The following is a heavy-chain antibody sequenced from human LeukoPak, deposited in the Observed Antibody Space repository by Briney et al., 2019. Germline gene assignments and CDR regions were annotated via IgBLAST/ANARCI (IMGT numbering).Heavy chain of an antibody. Sequence: GGSLRLSCAASGFTLSTYWMHWVSQAPGKGLVWVARIRPEGTTTAYADSVKGRFTISRDNAKNTLFLQMNSLSAEDTAVYYCARDLDWILFDYWGQGTLVTVSS. CDR2: IRPEGTTT. D-gene: IGHD3-9*01. V-gene: IGHV3-74*03. J-gene: IGHJ4*02. CDR3: ARDLDWILFDY. CDR1: GFTLSTYW.